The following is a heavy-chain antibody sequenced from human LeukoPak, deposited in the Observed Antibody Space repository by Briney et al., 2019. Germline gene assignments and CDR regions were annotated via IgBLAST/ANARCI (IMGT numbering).Heavy chain of an antibody. Sequence: GGSLRLSCAASGFTFSSYDMRWVRQATGKGLEWVSAIGTAGDPYYPGSVKGRFTISRENAKNSLYLQMNSLRAGDTAVYYCARSVAVRVRGVISYYFDYWGQGTLVTVSS. CDR1: GFTFSSYD. CDR3: ARSVAVRVRGVISYYFDY. V-gene: IGHV3-13*05. D-gene: IGHD3-10*01. CDR2: IGTAGDP. J-gene: IGHJ4*02.